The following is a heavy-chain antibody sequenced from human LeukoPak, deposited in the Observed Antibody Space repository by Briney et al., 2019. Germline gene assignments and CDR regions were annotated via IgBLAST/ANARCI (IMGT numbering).Heavy chain of an antibody. CDR1: GFTFSSHG. V-gene: IGHV3-30*18. CDR3: AKDLQGYCSGGSCRIIDY. CDR2: ISYDGTNK. Sequence: GRSLRLSCAASGFTFSSHGMHWVRQAPGKGLEWVAVISYDGTNKYYADSVKGRFTISRDNSKKTLFLQMNSLRAEDTAVYYCAKDLQGYCSGGSCRIIDYWGQGTLVTVSP. D-gene: IGHD2-15*01. J-gene: IGHJ4*02.